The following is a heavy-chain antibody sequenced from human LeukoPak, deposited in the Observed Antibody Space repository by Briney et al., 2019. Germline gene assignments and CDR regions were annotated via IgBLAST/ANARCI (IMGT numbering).Heavy chain of an antibody. CDR2: ISSSGSTI. D-gene: IGHD6-19*01. J-gene: IGHJ3*02. Sequence: GGSLRLSCAASGFTFSDYYMSWIRQAPGKGLEWVSYISSSGSTIYYADSVKGRFTISRDNAKNSLYLQMNSLRVEDTAVYYCARDLGRWLVGAAFDIWGQGTMVTVSS. CDR1: GFTFSDYY. CDR3: ARDLGRWLVGAAFDI. V-gene: IGHV3-11*01.